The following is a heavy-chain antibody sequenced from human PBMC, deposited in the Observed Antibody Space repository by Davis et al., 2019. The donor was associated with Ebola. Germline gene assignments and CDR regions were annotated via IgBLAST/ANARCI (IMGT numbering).Heavy chain of an antibody. V-gene: IGHV1-3*04. J-gene: IGHJ6*04. CDR3: ARDGGRITMIVVVIDYGMDV. CDR2: INTGNGNT. D-gene: IGHD3-22*01. CDR1: GYTFTSYA. Sequence: ASVKVSCKASGYTFTSYAMHWVRQAPGQRLEWMGWINTGNGNTNYSQKFQGRVTITRDTSATTAYMELTSLRSEDTAVYYCARDGGRITMIVVVIDYGMDVWGKGTTVTVSS.